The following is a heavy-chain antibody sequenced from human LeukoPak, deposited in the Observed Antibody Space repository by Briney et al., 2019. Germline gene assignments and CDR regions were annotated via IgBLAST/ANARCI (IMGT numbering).Heavy chain of an antibody. Sequence: QSGGSLRLSCTASGFTFSTYAMSWVRQAPGKGLEWVSGISDSGYKTYYADSVKGRFTISRDNSKNTLYLEMNSLRADDTAVYYCAKERSSGWPFDYWGQGTLVTVSS. J-gene: IGHJ4*02. CDR1: GFTFSTYA. D-gene: IGHD6-19*01. CDR2: ISDSGYKT. V-gene: IGHV3-23*01. CDR3: AKERSSGWPFDY.